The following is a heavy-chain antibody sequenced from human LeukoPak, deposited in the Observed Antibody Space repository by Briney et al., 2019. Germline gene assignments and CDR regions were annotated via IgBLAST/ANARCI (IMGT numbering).Heavy chain of an antibody. V-gene: IGHV4-38-2*02. D-gene: IGHD6-13*01. CDR3: ARDQVAAAGAYYFDY. CDR1: GYSISSGYY. CDR2: IYHSGST. J-gene: IGHJ4*02. Sequence: SETLSLTCTVSGYSISSGYYWGWIRQPPGKGLEWIGSIYHSGSTYYNPSLKSRVTISVDTSKNQFSLKLSSVTAADTAVYYCARDQVAAAGAYYFDYWGQGTLVTVSS.